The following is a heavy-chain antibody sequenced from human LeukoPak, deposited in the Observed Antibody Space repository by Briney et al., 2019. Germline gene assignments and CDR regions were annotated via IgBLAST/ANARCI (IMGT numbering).Heavy chain of an antibody. Sequence: GASVKVSCKASGYTFTSYGISWVRQAPGQGLEWMGWISAYNGNTNYAQKLQGRVTMTTDTSTSTAYMELRSLRSDDTAVYYCAREGDRITIFGVVRNNWFDPWGQGTLVTVSS. J-gene: IGHJ5*02. D-gene: IGHD3-3*01. V-gene: IGHV1-18*01. CDR1: GYTFTSYG. CDR3: AREGDRITIFGVVRNNWFDP. CDR2: ISAYNGNT.